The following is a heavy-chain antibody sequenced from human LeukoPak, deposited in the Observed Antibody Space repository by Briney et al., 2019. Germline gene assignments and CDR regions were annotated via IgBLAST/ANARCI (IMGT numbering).Heavy chain of an antibody. J-gene: IGHJ4*02. CDR2: IYHSGST. D-gene: IGHD3-22*01. CDR1: GGSISSSNW. V-gene: IGHV4-4*02. CDR3: ARYYYDGSGYYPVADY. Sequence: PSETLSLTCAVSGGSISSSNWWSWVRQPPGKGLEWIGEIYHSGSTNYNPSLKSRVTISVDTSKNQFSLKLTSVTAADTAVYYCARYYYDGSGYYPVADYWGQGTLVTVS.